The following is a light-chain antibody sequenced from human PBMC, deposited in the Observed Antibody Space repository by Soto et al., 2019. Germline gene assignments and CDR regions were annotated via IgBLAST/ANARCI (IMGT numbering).Light chain of an antibody. CDR2: EVS. CDR3: SSFTTSSTWV. CDR1: SSDVGKYSY. Sequence: QSDLTQPASVSGSPGQSIAISCTGTSSDVGKYSYVSWFQQYPGNAPKLMIYEVSNRPSGVSNRFSGSKSGNTASLTISGLQGEDEADYYCSSFTTSSTWVFGGGTKLTVL. V-gene: IGLV2-14*01. J-gene: IGLJ3*02.